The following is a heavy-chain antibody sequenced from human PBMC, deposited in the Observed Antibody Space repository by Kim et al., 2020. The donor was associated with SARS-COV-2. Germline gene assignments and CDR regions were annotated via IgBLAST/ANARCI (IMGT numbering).Heavy chain of an antibody. V-gene: IGHV3-15*01. J-gene: IGHJ2*01. CDR2: IKSKTDGGTT. D-gene: IGHD1-26*01. CDR1: GFTFSNAW. CDR3: TTDTILGATEQWYFDP. Sequence: GGSLRLSCAASGFTFSNAWMSWVRQAPGKGLEWVGRIKSKTDGGTTDYAAPVKGRFTISRDDSKNTLYLQMNSLKTEDTAVYYCTTDTILGATEQWYFDPWGRGTLVTVSS.